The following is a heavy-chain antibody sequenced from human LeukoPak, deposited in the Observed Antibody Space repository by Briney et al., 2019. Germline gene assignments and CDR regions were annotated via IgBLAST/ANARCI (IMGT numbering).Heavy chain of an antibody. V-gene: IGHV3-23*01. CDR2: ISGSGGST. Sequence: PGGSLRLSCAASGFTFSSYAMSWVRQALGKGLEWVSAISGSGGSTYYADSVKGRFTISRDNSKNTLYLQMNSLRAEDTAVYYCAKVGYDSSGYYEARGRYYFDYWGQGTLVTVSS. J-gene: IGHJ4*02. CDR1: GFTFSSYA. D-gene: IGHD3-22*01. CDR3: AKVGYDSSGYYEARGRYYFDY.